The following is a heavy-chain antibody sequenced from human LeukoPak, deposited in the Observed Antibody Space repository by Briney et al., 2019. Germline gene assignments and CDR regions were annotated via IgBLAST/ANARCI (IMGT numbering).Heavy chain of an antibody. D-gene: IGHD1-26*01. J-gene: IGHJ4*02. CDR1: GFTFSSYA. CDR2: ISGSGGST. CDR3: AKVPAPYSGSYLVNFDY. V-gene: IGHV3-23*01. Sequence: PGASLRLSCAASGFTFSSYAMSWVRQATGKGLEWVSAISGSGGSTYCADSVKGRFTISRDNSKNTLYLQMNSLRAEDTAVYYCAKVPAPYSGSYLVNFDYWGQGTLVTVSS.